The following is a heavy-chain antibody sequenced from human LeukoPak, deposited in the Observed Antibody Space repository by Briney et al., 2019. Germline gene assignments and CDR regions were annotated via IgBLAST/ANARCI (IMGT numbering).Heavy chain of an antibody. Sequence: GGSLRLSCAASGFTFSSYAMHWVRQAPGKGLEWVAIISYDGSDEYYVDSVKGRFTISRDNSKNTLNMQMNSLRAEDTAVYHCARAPPQSHNYGMDVWGQGTTVTVSS. CDR1: GFTFSSYA. D-gene: IGHD5-24*01. V-gene: IGHV3-30-3*01. CDR3: ARAPPQSHNYGMDV. CDR2: ISYDGSDE. J-gene: IGHJ6*02.